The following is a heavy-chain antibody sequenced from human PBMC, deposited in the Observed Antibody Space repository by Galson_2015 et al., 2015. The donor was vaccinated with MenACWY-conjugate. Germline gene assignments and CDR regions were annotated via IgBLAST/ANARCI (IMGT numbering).Heavy chain of an antibody. CDR2: IKADGSFS. V-gene: IGHV3-74*01. J-gene: IGHJ4*02. CDR1: GFTFNNYW. Sequence: SLRLSCAASGFTFNNYWMHWVRQPPGKGLEWISYIKADGSFSNYADSVKGRFTISTDNAKNMVYLQMDGLGDEDTAVYFCARDYNLSFDSWGQGTLVTVSS. D-gene: IGHD1-1*01. CDR3: ARDYNLSFDS.